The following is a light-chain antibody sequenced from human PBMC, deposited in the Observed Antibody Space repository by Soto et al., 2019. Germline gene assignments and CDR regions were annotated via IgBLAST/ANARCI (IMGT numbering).Light chain of an antibody. CDR1: QSLLQSNGYTY. CDR3: MQALQTPPWT. Sequence: DLVMTQSPLSLPVTPGEPASISCRSSQSLLQSNGYTYLDWYLQKSGQSPQLLIYLTSIRASGVPDRFNGSGSGTDFTLEISKVEAEDVGVYYCMQALQTPPWTFGQGTKVEIK. V-gene: IGKV2-28*01. J-gene: IGKJ1*01. CDR2: LTS.